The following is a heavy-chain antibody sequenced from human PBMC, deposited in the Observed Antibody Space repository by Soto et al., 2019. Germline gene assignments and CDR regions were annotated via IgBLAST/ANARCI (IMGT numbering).Heavy chain of an antibody. CDR1: GYSFTSYW. D-gene: IGHD6-19*01. J-gene: IGHJ2*01. CDR3: ARHGYSSPAPNPDYWYFDL. Sequence: PGESLKISCKGSGYSFTSYWIGWVRQMPGKGLEWMGIIYPGDSDTRYSPSFQGQVTISADKSISTAYLQWSSLKASDTAMYYCARHGYSSPAPNPDYWYFDLWGRGTLVTVSS. V-gene: IGHV5-51*01. CDR2: IYPGDSDT.